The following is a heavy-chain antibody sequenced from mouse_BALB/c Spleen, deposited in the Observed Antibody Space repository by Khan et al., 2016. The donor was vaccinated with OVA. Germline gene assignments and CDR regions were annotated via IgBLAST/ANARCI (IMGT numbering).Heavy chain of an antibody. CDR1: GYSITSDYA. CDR3: ARVYGGDFDY. D-gene: IGHD1-1*01. Sequence: EVELVESGPGLVKPSQSLSLTCTVTGYSITSDYAWNWIRQFPGNKLEWMGFISYSGNTKYNPYLTSRFSITRDTSKNQFFLQLNSVTTEDTATYYCARVYGGDFDYWGQGTSLTVSS. CDR2: ISYSGNT. J-gene: IGHJ2*02. V-gene: IGHV3-2*02.